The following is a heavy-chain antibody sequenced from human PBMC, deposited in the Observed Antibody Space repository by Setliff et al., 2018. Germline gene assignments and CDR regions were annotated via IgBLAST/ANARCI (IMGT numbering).Heavy chain of an antibody. CDR3: ARGEHIVSGDFYHYIDV. CDR1: GYTFTAYY. CDR2: INPNAGNI. J-gene: IGHJ6*03. D-gene: IGHD2-15*01. Sequence: GASAKVSCKASGYTFTAYYIHWVRQAPGQGLEWMGWINPNAGNINYIQKFQGRVTMTRDTSISTAYMELRRLKSDDTAVYYCARGEHIVSGDFYHYIDVWGKGTTVTVSS. V-gene: IGHV1-2*02.